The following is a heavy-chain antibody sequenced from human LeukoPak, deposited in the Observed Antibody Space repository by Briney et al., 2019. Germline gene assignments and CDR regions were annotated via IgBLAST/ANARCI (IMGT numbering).Heavy chain of an antibody. Sequence: GXXXSWXRQXPGKGLEWIGEINHSGSTNYNPSLKSRVTISVDTSKNQFSLKLSSVTAADTAVYYCAGDDYVWGSYRRLDYWGRGTLVTVSS. CDR3: AGDDYVWGSYRRLDY. D-gene: IGHD3-16*02. V-gene: IGHV4-34*01. CDR2: INHSGST. J-gene: IGHJ4*02. CDR1: GXX.